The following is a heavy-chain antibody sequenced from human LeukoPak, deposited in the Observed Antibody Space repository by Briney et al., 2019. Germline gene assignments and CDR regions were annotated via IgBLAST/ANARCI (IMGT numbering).Heavy chain of an antibody. V-gene: IGHV5-51*01. D-gene: IGHD5-12*01. CDR1: GYIITNYW. Sequence: GESLKISCKASGYIITNYWIGWVGHMPGKGLEWMGIIYPRDSDTRYSPSFQGQVTVSADKSISTAYLQWNTLEASDTAMYYCARRQYSGYDFDFWGQGTLVTVSS. CDR2: IYPRDSDT. CDR3: ARRQYSGYDFDF. J-gene: IGHJ4*02.